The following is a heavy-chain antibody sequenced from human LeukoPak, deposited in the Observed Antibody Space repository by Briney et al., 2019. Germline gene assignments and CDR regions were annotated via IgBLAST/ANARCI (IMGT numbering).Heavy chain of an antibody. Sequence: ASVTVSCKASGYTFTGYYMHWVRQAPGQGLEWMGWINPNSGGTNYAQKFQGRVTMTRDTSISTAYMELSRLRSDDTAVYYCATLTVTTTTDAFDIWGQGTMVTVSS. J-gene: IGHJ3*02. V-gene: IGHV1-2*02. CDR2: INPNSGGT. CDR1: GYTFTGYY. CDR3: ATLTVTTTTDAFDI. D-gene: IGHD4-11*01.